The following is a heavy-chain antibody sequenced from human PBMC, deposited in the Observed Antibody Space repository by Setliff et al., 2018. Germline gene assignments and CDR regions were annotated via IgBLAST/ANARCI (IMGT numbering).Heavy chain of an antibody. CDR3: VRAGSGIGGDLDY. CDR2: IYPGDSDN. D-gene: IGHD3-10*01. V-gene: IGHV5-51*01. J-gene: IGHJ4*02. Sequence: PGASLTLCCTGSGYSFITYWIGWVRQMPGKGLEWMGIIYPGDSDNRYSPSFQGQVTISADKSITAAYLQWSSLKASDTAIYYCVRAGSGIGGDLDYWGQGTLVTVSS. CDR1: GYSFITYW.